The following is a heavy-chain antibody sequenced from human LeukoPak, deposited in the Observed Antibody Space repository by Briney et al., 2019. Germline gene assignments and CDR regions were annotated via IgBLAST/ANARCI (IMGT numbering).Heavy chain of an antibody. Sequence: SVKVSCKASGGTFSSYAISWVRQAPGQGLEWMGGIIPIFGTANYAQKFQGRVTMTRDTSTSTVYMELSRLRSEDTAMYYCARGDHVRIYAESAFDIWGQGTMVTVSS. V-gene: IGHV1-69*05. CDR2: IIPIFGTA. D-gene: IGHD3-3*01. CDR1: GGTFSSYA. J-gene: IGHJ3*02. CDR3: ARGDHVRIYAESAFDI.